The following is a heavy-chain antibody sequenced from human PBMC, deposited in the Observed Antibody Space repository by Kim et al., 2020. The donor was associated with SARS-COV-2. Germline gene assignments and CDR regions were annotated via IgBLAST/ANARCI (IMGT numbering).Heavy chain of an antibody. V-gene: IGHV3-7*01. Sequence: YVNRVQGRFTISRDNAKNSLYLQMNSLSAEDTAVYYCARPSFGMVMSFDYWGQGTLVTVSS. J-gene: IGHJ4*02. CDR3: ARPSFGMVMSFDY. D-gene: IGHD3-3*01.